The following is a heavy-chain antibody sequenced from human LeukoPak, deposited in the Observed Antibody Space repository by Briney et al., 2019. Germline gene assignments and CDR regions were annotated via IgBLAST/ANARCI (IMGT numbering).Heavy chain of an antibody. J-gene: IGHJ4*02. D-gene: IGHD6-13*01. CDR1: GYTFTGYY. CDR2: INPNSGGT. Sequence: ASVKVSCKASGYTFTGYYMHWVRQAPGQGLEWMGWINPNSGGTNYAQKFQGRVTMTRDTSTSTVYMELSSLRSEDTAVYYCARDEAAADWYYFDYWGQGTLVTVSS. V-gene: IGHV1-2*02. CDR3: ARDEAAADWYYFDY.